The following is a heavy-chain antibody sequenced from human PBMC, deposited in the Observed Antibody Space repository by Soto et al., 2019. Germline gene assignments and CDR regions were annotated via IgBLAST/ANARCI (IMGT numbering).Heavy chain of an antibody. CDR1: GDTFSSYS. D-gene: IGHD1-1*01. J-gene: IGHJ6*02. CDR2: IIPIFGTA. V-gene: IGHV1-69*13. CDR3: ARLTLSGHYGMDV. Sequence: SLRVCCTASGDTFSSYSISWVRQAPGQGLEWMGGIIPIFGTANYAQKFQGRVTITADESTSTAYMELSSLRSEDTAVYYCARLTLSGHYGMDVWGQGTTVTVSS.